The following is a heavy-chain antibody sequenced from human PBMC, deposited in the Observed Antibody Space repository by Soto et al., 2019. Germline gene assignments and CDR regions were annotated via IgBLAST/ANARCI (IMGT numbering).Heavy chain of an antibody. J-gene: IGHJ4*02. Sequence: SETLSLTCTVSGGSISSSSYYWGWIRQPPGKGLEWIGSIYYSGSTYYNPSLKSRVTISVDTSKNQFSLKLSSVTAADTAVYYCEIKELRLQLARNFDYWGQGTPVTVSS. CDR2: IYYSGST. V-gene: IGHV4-39*01. CDR1: GGSISSSSYY. CDR3: EIKELRLQLARNFDY. D-gene: IGHD5-12*01.